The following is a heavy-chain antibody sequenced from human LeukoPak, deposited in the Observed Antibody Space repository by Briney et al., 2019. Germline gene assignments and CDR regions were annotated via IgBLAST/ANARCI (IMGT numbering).Heavy chain of an antibody. Sequence: GGSLRLSCAASEFTFSIYGMHWVRQAPGKGLEWVARISYDGSDKYYADAVKGRFTISRDNSKDTLSLQMNSLRLEDTAVYFCARDIAAHPPYYYYYYMDVWGKGTTVTVSS. J-gene: IGHJ6*03. CDR1: EFTFSIYG. CDR2: ISYDGSDK. CDR3: ARDIAAHPPYYYYYYMDV. V-gene: IGHV3-30*03. D-gene: IGHD6-6*01.